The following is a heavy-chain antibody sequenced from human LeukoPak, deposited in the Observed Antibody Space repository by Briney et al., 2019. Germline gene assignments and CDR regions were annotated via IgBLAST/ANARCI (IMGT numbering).Heavy chain of an antibody. CDR1: GFTFSGYA. D-gene: IGHD1-26*01. CDR2: ISGGSNT. Sequence: GGSLRLSCAASGFTFSGYAMSWVRQAPGKGLEWVSVISGGSNTYYADSVKGRFTISRDSSKNTLYLQMNSLRAEDTAVYYCAKAPSGSYVPFEFWGQGTLVTVSS. J-gene: IGHJ4*02. V-gene: IGHV3-23*01. CDR3: AKAPSGSYVPFEF.